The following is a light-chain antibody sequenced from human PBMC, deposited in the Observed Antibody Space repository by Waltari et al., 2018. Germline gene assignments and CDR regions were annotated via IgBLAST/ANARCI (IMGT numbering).Light chain of an antibody. CDR2: EVS. CDR3: SSFTASRTLL. Sequence: QSALTQPASVSGPPGQSITIPCTGSSSDVGLYNYVSWYQQRPGTAPKLMIYEVSNRPSGVSNRFSGSKSDNTASLTISGLQAEDEGDYYCSSFTASRTLLFGGGTRLTVL. V-gene: IGLV2-14*01. J-gene: IGLJ2*01. CDR1: SSDVGLYNY.